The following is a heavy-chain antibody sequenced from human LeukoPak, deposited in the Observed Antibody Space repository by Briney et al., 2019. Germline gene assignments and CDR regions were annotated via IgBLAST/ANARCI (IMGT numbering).Heavy chain of an antibody. Sequence: GGSLRLSCAASGFTFSSYAMSWVRQAPGKGLEWVSAISGGSTYYADSVKGRFTISRDNSKNTLYLQMNSLRAEDTALYYCAKDSYDSSGYPGGFDYWGQGTLVTVSS. CDR2: ISGGST. CDR1: GFTFSSYA. V-gene: IGHV3-23*01. J-gene: IGHJ4*02. D-gene: IGHD3-22*01. CDR3: AKDSYDSSGYPGGFDY.